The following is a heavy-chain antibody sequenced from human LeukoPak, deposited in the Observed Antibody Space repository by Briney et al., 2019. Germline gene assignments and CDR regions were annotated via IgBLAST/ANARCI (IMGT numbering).Heavy chain of an antibody. V-gene: IGHV4-31*11. D-gene: IGHD2-2*01. CDR3: ARYAVPAALYYFDY. J-gene: IGHJ4*02. Sequence: SETLSLTCAVYGGSFSGYYWTWIRQHPGKGLEWIGYIYYSGSTYYNPSLKSRVTMSLDTSENQFSLKLSSVTAADTAVYYCARYAVPAALYYFDYWGRGTLVTVSS. CDR1: GGSFSGYY. CDR2: IYYSGST.